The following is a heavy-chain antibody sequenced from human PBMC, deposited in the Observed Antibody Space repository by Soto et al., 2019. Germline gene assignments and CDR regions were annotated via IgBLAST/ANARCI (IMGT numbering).Heavy chain of an antibody. V-gene: IGHV1-69*13. CDR1: GGTFSSYA. CDR2: IIPIFGTA. D-gene: IGHD3-22*01. J-gene: IGHJ6*02. Sequence: GASVKVSCKASGGTFSSYAISWVRQAPGQGLEWMGGIIPIFGTANYAQKFQGRVTITADESTSTAYMELSSLRSEDTAVYYCARALGYYYDSSGYYPGASYYYYGMDVWGQGTTVTVSS. CDR3: ARALGYYYDSSGYYPGASYYYYGMDV.